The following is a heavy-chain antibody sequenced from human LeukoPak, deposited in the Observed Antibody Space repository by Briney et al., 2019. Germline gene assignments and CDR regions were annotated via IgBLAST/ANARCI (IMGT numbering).Heavy chain of an antibody. V-gene: IGHV3-23*01. CDR2: ISGSGGST. CDR1: GFTFSSYA. Sequence: GGSLRLSCAASGFTFSSYAMSWVRQAPGKGLGWVSAISGSGGSTYYADSVKGRFTISRDNSKNTLYLQMNSLRAEDTAVYYCAAKLPSGIAFYWGQGTLVTVSS. CDR3: AAKLPSGIAFY. J-gene: IGHJ4*02. D-gene: IGHD3-10*01.